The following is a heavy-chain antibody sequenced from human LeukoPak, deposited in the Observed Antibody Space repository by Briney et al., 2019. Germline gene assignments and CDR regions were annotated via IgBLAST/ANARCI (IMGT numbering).Heavy chain of an antibody. CDR2: ISYDGSNK. CDR3: ARWIQLWQRYGMDV. CDR1: GFTFSSYG. D-gene: IGHD5-18*01. J-gene: IGHJ6*04. V-gene: IGHV3-30*03. Sequence: GRSLRLSCAASGFTFSSYGMHWVRQAPGKGLEWVAVISYDGSNKYYADSVKGRLTISRDNSKNTLYLQMNSLRAEDTAVYYCARWIQLWQRYGMDVWGKGTTVTVSS.